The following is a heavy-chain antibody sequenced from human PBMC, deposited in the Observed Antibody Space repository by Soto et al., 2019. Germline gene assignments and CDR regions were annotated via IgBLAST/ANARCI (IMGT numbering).Heavy chain of an antibody. CDR3: ARQADSAVVAGTISHYYYYYGMDV. V-gene: IGHV5-51*01. Sequence: GESLKISCKGSGYSFTSYWIGWVRQMPGKGLEWMGIIYPGDSDTRYSPSFQGQVTISADKSISTAYLQWSSLKASDTAMYYCARQADSAVVAGTISHYYYYYGMDVWGQGTTVTVSS. D-gene: IGHD2-15*01. CDR2: IYPGDSDT. J-gene: IGHJ6*02. CDR1: GYSFTSYW.